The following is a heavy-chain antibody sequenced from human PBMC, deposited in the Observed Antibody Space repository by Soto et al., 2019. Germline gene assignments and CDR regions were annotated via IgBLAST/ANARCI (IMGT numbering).Heavy chain of an antibody. CDR3: ARSSIAVAGSYYFDY. J-gene: IGHJ4*02. Sequence: GGSLRLSCAASGFTFSSYWMSWVRQAPGKGLEWVANIKQDGSEKYYVDSVKGRFTISRDNAKNSLYLQMNSLRAEDTAVYYCARSSIAVAGSYYFDYWGQGTLVTVSS. V-gene: IGHV3-7*01. CDR1: GFTFSSYW. CDR2: IKQDGSEK. D-gene: IGHD6-19*01.